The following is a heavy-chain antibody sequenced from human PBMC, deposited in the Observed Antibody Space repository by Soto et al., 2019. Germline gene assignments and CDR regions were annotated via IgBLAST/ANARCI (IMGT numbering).Heavy chain of an antibody. V-gene: IGHV1-69*01. CDR1: GGTFSSYA. CDR3: ARNPGYCSGGSCSQPYYYYYGMDV. D-gene: IGHD2-15*01. CDR2: IIPIFGTA. Sequence: QVQLVQSGAEVKKPGSSVKVSCKASGGTFSSYAISWVRQAPGQGLEWMGGIIPIFGTANYAQKFQGRVTLTADDSTSTASMEMSSLRSEDTAVYYCARNPGYCSGGSCSQPYYYYYGMDVWGQGTTVTVSS. J-gene: IGHJ6*02.